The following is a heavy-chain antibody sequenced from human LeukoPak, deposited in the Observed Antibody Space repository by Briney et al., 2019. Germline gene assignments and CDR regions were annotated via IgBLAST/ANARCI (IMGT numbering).Heavy chain of an antibody. CDR3: ARIASDSSGWYHFDY. D-gene: IGHD6-19*01. CDR1: GFTFTNYA. V-gene: IGHV3-66*01. J-gene: IGHJ4*02. Sequence: PGGSLRLSCTASGFTFTNYAMSWVRQPPGKGLEWVSVIYSAGSTNYADSVKGRFTISRDNSKNTLYLQMNILRAEDTAVYYCARIASDSSGWYHFDYWGQGALVTVSS. CDR2: IYSAGST.